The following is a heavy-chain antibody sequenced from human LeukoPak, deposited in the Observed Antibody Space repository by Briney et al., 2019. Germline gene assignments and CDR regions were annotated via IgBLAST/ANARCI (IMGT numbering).Heavy chain of an antibody. D-gene: IGHD4-17*01. CDR1: GGTFSSYA. V-gene: IGHV1-69*13. CDR3: ASVTTVTTKGHGAFDI. CDR2: IIPIFGTA. J-gene: IGHJ3*02. Sequence: SVKVSCKASGGTFSSYAISWVRQAPGQGLEWMGGIIPIFGTANYAQNFQDRVTITADESTSTAYMELSSLRSEDTAVYYCASVTTVTTKGHGAFDIWGQGTMVTVSS.